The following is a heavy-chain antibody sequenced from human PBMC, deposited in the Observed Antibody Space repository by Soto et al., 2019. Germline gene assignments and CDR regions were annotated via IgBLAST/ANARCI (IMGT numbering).Heavy chain of an antibody. Sequence: LILSSAASVFTFSDYSLYWVRRDPGGGLVWSSYNMSTTRGIVYADSVKGRVTISRDNAKDSMYLQMNCVTDEDTAVYYCARDHIYAIDNWGQGTPVTVSS. J-gene: IGHJ4*02. CDR2: NMSTTRGI. V-gene: IGHV3-48*02. D-gene: IGHD2-8*01. CDR3: ARDHIYAIDN. CDR1: VFTFSDYS.